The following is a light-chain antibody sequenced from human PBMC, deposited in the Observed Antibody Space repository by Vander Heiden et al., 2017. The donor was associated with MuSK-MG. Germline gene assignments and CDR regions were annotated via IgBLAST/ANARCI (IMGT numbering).Light chain of an antibody. V-gene: IGKV1-33*01. CDR1: QAIGNY. J-gene: IGKJ5*01. CDR3: QQYDNLPSIS. Sequence: DIQMTQSSSSLSASVGDRVTITCRASQAIGNYLNWYQQKPGKAPKLLISRSSNLETGVPSRFSGSGYGTEFTFTISSRQPEDIALYYCQQYDNLPSISFGQGTLLEIK. CDR2: RSS.